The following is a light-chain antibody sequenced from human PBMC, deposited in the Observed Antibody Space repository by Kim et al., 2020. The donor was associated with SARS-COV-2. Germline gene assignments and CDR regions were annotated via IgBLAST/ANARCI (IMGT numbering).Light chain of an antibody. CDR3: YSAADNNRI. CDR1: ILAKKY. J-gene: IGLJ2*01. Sequence: SYVLTQPSSMSVSPGQTARITCSGDILAKKYSRWFQQRPGQAPVLVIYKDTERPSGIPERFSASSSGTTVTLTISGAQVEDEADYYCYSAADNNRIFGGGTRLTVL. V-gene: IGLV3-27*01. CDR2: KDT.